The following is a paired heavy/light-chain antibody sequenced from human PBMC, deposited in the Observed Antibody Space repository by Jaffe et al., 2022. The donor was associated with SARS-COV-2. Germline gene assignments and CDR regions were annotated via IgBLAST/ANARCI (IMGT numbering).Heavy chain of an antibody. CDR2: VPYNSYSL. Sequence: EMQLVESGGGLVKPGGSLRLSCVASGFAFGKYAMHWIRLAPGRGLEWVSGVPYNSYSLAYADSVKGRFAISRDNANNSLHLQMNSLRPEDTALYFCVKDGSDIFSYFDYWGHGTLVTVSS. CDR3: VKDGSDIFSYFDY. D-gene: IGHD3-9*01. CDR1: GFAFGKYA. V-gene: IGHV3-9*01. J-gene: IGHJ4*01.
Light chain of an antibody. CDR2: GTS. CDR3: QQYGLSPRT. V-gene: IGKV3-20*01. Sequence: EIVLTQSPDTVSLSPGERVTLSCRASQTVFNNQVAWHQLKPGQAPRLLMYGTSRRASGTPDRFTGGGSGADFTLTISRLEPEDFAVYYCQQYGLSPRTFGQGTKV. CDR1: QTVFNNQ. J-gene: IGKJ1*01.